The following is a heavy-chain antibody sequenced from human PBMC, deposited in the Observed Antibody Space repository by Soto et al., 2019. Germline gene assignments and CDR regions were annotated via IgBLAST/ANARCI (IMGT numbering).Heavy chain of an antibody. CDR1: GDSFTTYY. V-gene: IGHV4-34*02. D-gene: IGHD3-3*01. Sequence: QVQLQQWGAGLLKPSETLSLTCAVSGDSFTTYYCSWIRQPPGKGLEWIGEIFYTGSANYNPSLESRVTISVATSRNQCSLRLTSVAAADTAVYFCTRRPALRFLRFDPWGQATVVSVYS. CDR2: IFYTGSA. J-gene: IGHJ5*02. CDR3: TRRPALRFLRFDP.